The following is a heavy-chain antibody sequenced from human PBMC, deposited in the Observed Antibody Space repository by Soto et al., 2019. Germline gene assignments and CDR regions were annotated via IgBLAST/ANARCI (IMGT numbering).Heavy chain of an antibody. J-gene: IGHJ4*02. CDR2: INAGNGNT. CDR1: GYTFTSYA. Sequence: ASVKVSCKASGYTFTSYAMHWVRQAPGQRLEWMGWINAGNGNTKYSQKFQGRFTISRDNSKKTLYLQVNSLRAEDTAVYFCAHTADYIIDYWGQGALVTVSS. D-gene: IGHD4-17*01. V-gene: IGHV1-3*01. CDR3: AHTADYIIDY.